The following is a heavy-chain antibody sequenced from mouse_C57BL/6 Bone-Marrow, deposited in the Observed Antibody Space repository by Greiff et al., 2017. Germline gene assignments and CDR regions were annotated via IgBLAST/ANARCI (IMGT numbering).Heavy chain of an antibody. V-gene: IGHV1-54*01. D-gene: IGHD2-4*01. Sequence: VQLQQSGAELVRPGTSVKVSCKASGYAFTNYLIEWVKQRPGQGLEWNGVFSPGSGGTNYNEKFKGQATLTADKSSSTAYMQSSSLTSEDSAVYFCARYDYDRERYFDYWGQGTTLTVSS. J-gene: IGHJ2*01. CDR2: FSPGSGGT. CDR1: GYAFTNYL. CDR3: ARYDYDRERYFDY.